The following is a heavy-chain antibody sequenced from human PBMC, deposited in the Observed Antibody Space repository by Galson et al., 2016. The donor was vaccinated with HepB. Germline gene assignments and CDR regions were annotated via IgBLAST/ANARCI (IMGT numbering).Heavy chain of an antibody. Sequence: VSCKASGGTFSSYAFSWVRQAPGQGLEWMGGIIPILNTAKYAQKFQGRVTTTTDEFSSTAYMELSSLRSEDTAVYYCARADSSSYGYYFQHWGQGTLVTVSS. CDR1: GGTFSSYA. V-gene: IGHV1-69*05. D-gene: IGHD3-22*01. CDR3: ARADSSSYGYYFQH. CDR2: IIPILNTA. J-gene: IGHJ1*01.